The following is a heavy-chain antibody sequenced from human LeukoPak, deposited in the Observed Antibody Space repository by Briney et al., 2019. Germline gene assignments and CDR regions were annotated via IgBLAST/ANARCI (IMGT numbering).Heavy chain of an antibody. Sequence: SETLSLTCAVSGGYISSNNWWSWVRQPPGKGLEWIGEIYHSGSTNYNASLKSRVTISVDKSKNQFSLRLTSVTAADTAVYYCVRDVGAAPDYYFDYWGQGTLVTVSS. V-gene: IGHV4-4*02. CDR1: GGYISSNNW. CDR3: VRDVGAAPDYYFDY. J-gene: IGHJ4*02. CDR2: IYHSGST. D-gene: IGHD1-26*01.